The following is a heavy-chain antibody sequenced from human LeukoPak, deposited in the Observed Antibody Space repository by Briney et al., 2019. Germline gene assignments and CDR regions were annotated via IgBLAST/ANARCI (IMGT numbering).Heavy chain of an antibody. V-gene: IGHV3-48*04. D-gene: IGHD4-23*01. CDR1: GFTFSSYS. CDR2: ISSSSTI. Sequence: GGSLRLSCAASGFTFSSYSMHWVRQAPGKGLEWVSFISSSSTIYYADAVKGRFTISTDNAKNTLYLQMNSLRAEDTAVYYCVRESALGSDLGTRYSYFGMEGRGQGTTVTFSS. J-gene: IGHJ6*02. CDR3: VRESALGSDLGTRYSYFGMEG.